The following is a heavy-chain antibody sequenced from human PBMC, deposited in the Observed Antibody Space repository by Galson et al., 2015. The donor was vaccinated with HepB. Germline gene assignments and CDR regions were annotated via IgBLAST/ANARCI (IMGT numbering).Heavy chain of an antibody. CDR3: ARVSGSYESGYYYMDV. D-gene: IGHD1-26*01. J-gene: IGHJ6*03. Sequence: SVKVSCKASGYTFTSYDINWVRQATGQGLEWMGWMNPNSGNTGYAQKFQGRVTMTRNTSISTAYMELSSLRSEDTAVYYCARVSGSYESGYYYMDVWGKGTTVTVSS. CDR1: GYTFTSYD. CDR2: MNPNSGNT. V-gene: IGHV1-8*01.